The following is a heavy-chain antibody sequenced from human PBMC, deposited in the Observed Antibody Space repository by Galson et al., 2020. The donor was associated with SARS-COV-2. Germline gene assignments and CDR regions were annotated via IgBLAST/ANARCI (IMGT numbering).Heavy chain of an antibody. CDR1: RYTFTSYD. CDR3: ARGITSSATA. CDR2: MNPNSGST. D-gene: IGHD2-2*01. Sequence: ASVKVSCKTSRYTFTSYDINWVRQATGQGLEWMGWMNPNSGSTGYAQKFQGRVTMTRDTSISTAYMELSSLRSEDTAVYYCARGITSSATAWGQGTLVTVSS. V-gene: IGHV1-8*01. J-gene: IGHJ4*02.